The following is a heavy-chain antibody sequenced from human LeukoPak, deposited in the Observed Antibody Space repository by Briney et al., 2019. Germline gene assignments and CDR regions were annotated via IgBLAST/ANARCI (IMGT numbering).Heavy chain of an antibody. D-gene: IGHD1-26*01. V-gene: IGHV3-53*01. CDR2: TYSNGRT. Sequence: GGSLRLSCAASGFTVSSNYMSWVRQAPGEGLEWVSVTYSNGRTYYADSVKGRFTISRDISKNTLYLQMNSLKTEDTAVYYCTTDGVGIEGATFDYWGQGILVTVSS. J-gene: IGHJ4*02. CDR1: GFTVSSNY. CDR3: TTDGVGIEGATFDY.